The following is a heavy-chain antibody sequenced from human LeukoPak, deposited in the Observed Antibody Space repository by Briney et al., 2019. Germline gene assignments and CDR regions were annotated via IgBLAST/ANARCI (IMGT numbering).Heavy chain of an antibody. V-gene: IGHV2-5*02. CDR1: GFSLSTSGVG. J-gene: IGHJ4*02. Sequence: SGPTLVNPTQTLTLTCTFSGFSLSTSGVGVGWIRQPPGKALEWLALIYWDDDKRYSPSLKSRLTITKDTSKNRVVLTMTNMDPVDTATYYCAHSRRLIAVAGPYYFDYWGQGTLVTVSS. D-gene: IGHD6-19*01. CDR2: IYWDDDK. CDR3: AHSRRLIAVAGPYYFDY.